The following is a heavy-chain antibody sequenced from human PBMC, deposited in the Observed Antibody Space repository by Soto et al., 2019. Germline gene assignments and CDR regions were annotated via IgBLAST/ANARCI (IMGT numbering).Heavy chain of an antibody. D-gene: IGHD3-22*01. V-gene: IGHV5-51*01. Sequence: GESLKISCKGSGYSFTSYWIGWVRQMPGKGLEWIGIIYPGDSDTRYSPSFQGQVTISADKSISTAYLQWSSLKASDTAMYYCARLKAYYYDSSGYPVANAFDIWGQGTMVTVSS. CDR1: GYSFTSYW. CDR2: IYPGDSDT. CDR3: ARLKAYYYDSSGYPVANAFDI. J-gene: IGHJ3*02.